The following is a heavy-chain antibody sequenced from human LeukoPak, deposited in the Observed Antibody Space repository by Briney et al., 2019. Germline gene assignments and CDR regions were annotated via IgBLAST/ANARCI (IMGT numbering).Heavy chain of an antibody. D-gene: IGHD2-2*01. CDR2: IYHSGST. CDR1: GGSISSGGYY. Sequence: SGTLSLTCTVSGGSISSGGYYWSWIRQPPGKGLEWIGYIYHSGSTYYNPSLKSRVTISVDRSKNQFSLKLSSVTAADTAVYYCARDQGGYCSSTSCSNWGQGTLVTVSS. V-gene: IGHV4-30-2*01. J-gene: IGHJ4*02. CDR3: ARDQGGYCSSTSCSN.